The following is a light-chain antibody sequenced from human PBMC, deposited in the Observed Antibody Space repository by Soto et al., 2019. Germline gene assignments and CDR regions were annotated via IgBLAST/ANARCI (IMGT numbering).Light chain of an antibody. CDR3: SSYTRDSTLV. CDR1: SSDVGGYDY. Sequence: ALTQPASVSGSPGQSITISCTGTSSDVGGYDYVSWYQQHPGKAPKPMIYEVSNRPSGVSNRFSGSKSGNTASLTISGLQAEDEADYYCSSYTRDSTLVFGGGTQLTVL. CDR2: EVS. V-gene: IGLV2-14*01. J-gene: IGLJ2*01.